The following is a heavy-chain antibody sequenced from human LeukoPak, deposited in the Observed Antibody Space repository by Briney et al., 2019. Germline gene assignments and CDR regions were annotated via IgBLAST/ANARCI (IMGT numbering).Heavy chain of an antibody. J-gene: IGHJ3*02. CDR3: ARVGGSNAFDI. Sequence: GGSLRLSCAASGFTFSSNGMHGVRQAPGKGLVWVSPINSDGSSTSYADSVKGRFTISRDNAKNTLSLQMNSLRAEDTAVYYCARVGGSNAFDIWGQGTMVIVSS. CDR1: GFTFSSNG. V-gene: IGHV3-74*01. CDR2: INSDGSST. D-gene: IGHD1-26*01.